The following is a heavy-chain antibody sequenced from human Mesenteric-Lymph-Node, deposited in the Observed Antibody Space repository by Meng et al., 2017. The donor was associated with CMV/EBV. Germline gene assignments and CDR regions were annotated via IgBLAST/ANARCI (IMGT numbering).Heavy chain of an antibody. Sequence: GESLKISCAASGFTFSSYWMSWVRQAPGKGLEWVANIKQDGSEKYYVDSVKGRFTISRDNAKNSLYLQMNSLRADDTAVYYCARASRGGQLGGLDYWGQGTLVTVSS. J-gene: IGHJ4*02. CDR2: IKQDGSEK. CDR3: ARASRGGQLGGLDY. V-gene: IGHV3-7*01. CDR1: GFTFSSYW. D-gene: IGHD6-6*01.